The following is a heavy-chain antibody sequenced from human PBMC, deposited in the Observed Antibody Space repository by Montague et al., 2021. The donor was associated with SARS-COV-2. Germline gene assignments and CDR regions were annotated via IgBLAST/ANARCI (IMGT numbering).Heavy chain of an antibody. D-gene: IGHD3-10*01. J-gene: IGHJ5*02. Sequence: SETLSLTCTVFGGSMSDHYWAWIRQPPGKGLEWLAYIYYSGGINSNASLKSRVSMSVDTSKNQFSLKLTSVTAADTAVYYCARAVSVRRAVNWFDPWGQGTLATVSS. CDR3: ARAVSVRRAVNWFDP. V-gene: IGHV4-59*11. CDR1: GGSMSDHY. CDR2: IYYSGGI.